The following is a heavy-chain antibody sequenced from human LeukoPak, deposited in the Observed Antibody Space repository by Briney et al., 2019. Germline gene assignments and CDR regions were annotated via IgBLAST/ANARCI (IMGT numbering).Heavy chain of an antibody. V-gene: IGHV4-39*01. D-gene: IGHD3-22*01. CDR3: AGLNYYDTRGYSMGVDY. CDR1: GGSFSSSSYY. CDR2: IYYSGST. J-gene: IGHJ4*02. Sequence: SETLSLTCTVSGGSFSSSSYYWGWLRQPPGKGLEWIGSIYYSGSTYYNPSLRSRVTISVDTSKNPCSLKQSSVTAANTTVYYCAGLNYYDTRGYSMGVDYWGQGTLVTVSS.